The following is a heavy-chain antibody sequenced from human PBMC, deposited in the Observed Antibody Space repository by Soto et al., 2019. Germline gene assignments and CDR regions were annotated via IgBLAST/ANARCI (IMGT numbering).Heavy chain of an antibody. J-gene: IGHJ6*04. V-gene: IGHV1-69*12. D-gene: IGHD3-3*02. CDR3: ARDKERAQLGGKYCYIMDV. CDR2: IMPIFRTA. Sequence: QVQVVQSGAEVKKPGSSVKVSCKTSGGTFSTSAISWVRQAPGQGLEWMGGIMPIFRTADYAQKFQDRATITADESASTAYLELSSLRSEDTAVYYCARDKERAQLGGKYCYIMDVWGEGTRVNVTS. CDR1: GGTFSTSA.